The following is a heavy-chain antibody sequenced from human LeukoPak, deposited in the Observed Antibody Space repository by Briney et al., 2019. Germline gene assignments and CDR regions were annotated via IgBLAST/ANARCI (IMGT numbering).Heavy chain of an antibody. Sequence: PGGSLSLSCAASGFTVSNNYMSWDPQAPGKGLVGVSVIYSGGSTYYADSVKGRFTISRDNSKNTLYLQMNSLRAEDTAVYYCARSGTTVVGGGYWGQGTLVTVSS. D-gene: IGHD4-17*01. CDR2: IYSGGST. CDR3: ARSGTTVVGGGY. J-gene: IGHJ4*02. CDR1: GFTVSNNY. V-gene: IGHV3-66*01.